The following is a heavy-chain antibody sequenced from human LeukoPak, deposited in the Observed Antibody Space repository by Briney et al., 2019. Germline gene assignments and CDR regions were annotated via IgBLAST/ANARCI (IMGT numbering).Heavy chain of an antibody. CDR2: ISSSSSTI. Sequence: PGGSLRLSCAASGFTFSSYSMNWVRQAPGKGLEWVSYISSSSSTIYYADSVKGRFTISRDNAKNSLYLQMNSLRAEDTAVYYCARLRYDSSGYSFDYWGQGTLVTVSS. D-gene: IGHD3-22*01. CDR1: GFTFSSYS. CDR3: ARLRYDSSGYSFDY. V-gene: IGHV3-48*04. J-gene: IGHJ4*02.